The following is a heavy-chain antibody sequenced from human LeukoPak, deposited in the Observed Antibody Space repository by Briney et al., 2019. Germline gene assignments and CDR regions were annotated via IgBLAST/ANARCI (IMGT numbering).Heavy chain of an antibody. V-gene: IGHV4-34*01. J-gene: IGHJ4*02. CDR3: ARALRWGYYDSGFDY. CDR1: GGSFSGYY. CDR2: INHSGST. Sequence: PSETLSLTCAVYGGSFSGYYWSWIRQPPGKGLEWIGEINHSGSTNYNPSLKSRVTISVDTSKNQFSLKLSSVTAADTAVYYCARALRWGYYDSGFDYWGQGTLVTVSS. D-gene: IGHD3-22*01.